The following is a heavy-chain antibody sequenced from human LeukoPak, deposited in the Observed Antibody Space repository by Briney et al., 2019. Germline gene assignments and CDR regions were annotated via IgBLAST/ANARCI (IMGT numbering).Heavy chain of an antibody. J-gene: IGHJ4*02. V-gene: IGHV4-34*01. CDR3: ARFSQYYDSPTHYLDY. D-gene: IGHD2/OR15-2a*01. CDR2: INHSGST. CDR1: GGFFSGYY. Sequence: SETLSLTCAVYGGFFSGYYWSWIRQPPGKGLEWIGEINHSGSTNYNPSLKSRVTISVDTSKNQFSLKLSSVTAADTAVYYCARFSQYYDSPTHYLDYWGQGILVTVSS.